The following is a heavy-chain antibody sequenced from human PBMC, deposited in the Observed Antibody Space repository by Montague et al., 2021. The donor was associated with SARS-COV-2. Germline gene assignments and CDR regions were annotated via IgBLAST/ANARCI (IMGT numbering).Heavy chain of an antibody. D-gene: IGHD5-12*01. CDR3: ARDLWMWLSVEGRSDY. J-gene: IGHJ4*02. V-gene: IGHV4-39*07. CDR1: GGSISSCNYY. CDR2: IYYSGSN. Sequence: SETLSLTCTVSGGSISSCNYYWGRNRQPPGKGLDWIVSIYYSGSNNYNPSLKSRVTISVDTSKNQFSLKLSSVTAADTAVYYCARDLWMWLSVEGRSDYWGQGTLVTVSS.